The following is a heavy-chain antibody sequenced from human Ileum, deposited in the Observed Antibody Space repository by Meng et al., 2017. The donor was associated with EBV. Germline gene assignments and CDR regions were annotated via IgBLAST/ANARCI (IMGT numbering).Heavy chain of an antibody. D-gene: IGHD2-8*01. Sequence: QVQLRESGAGLGKSSGNRSLTCGVSGDSMTNNNWWTWVRQPPGKGLEWIGEIYHSGSTNYNPSLQSRATISVDMSKKQFSLKLRSVTAADTAVYYCARTGVGLAFDYWGLGTLVTVSS. J-gene: IGHJ4*02. CDR1: GDSMTNNNW. V-gene: IGHV4-4*02. CDR2: IYHSGST. CDR3: ARTGVGLAFDY.